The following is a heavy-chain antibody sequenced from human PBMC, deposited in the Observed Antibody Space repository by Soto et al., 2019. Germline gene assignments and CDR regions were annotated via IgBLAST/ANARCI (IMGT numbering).Heavy chain of an antibody. D-gene: IGHD3-22*01. J-gene: IGHJ5*02. V-gene: IGHV1-69*06. Sequence: QVPLVQSGAEVKKPGSSVKVSCKASEDTLSSYAISWVRQAPGQGLEWMGGIIPFSGTANYAQKFQGRVTITADKSTSTAYMELSSLRSEDTAVYYCVREGYYDSSGYYPGWFDPWGQGTLVTVSS. CDR2: IIPFSGTA. CDR3: VREGYYDSSGYYPGWFDP. CDR1: EDTLSSYA.